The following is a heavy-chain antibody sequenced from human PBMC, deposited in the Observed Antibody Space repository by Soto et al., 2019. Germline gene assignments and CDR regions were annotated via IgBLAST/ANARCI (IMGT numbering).Heavy chain of an antibody. J-gene: IGHJ6*02. D-gene: IGHD2-2*01. CDR2: ISSSSSYI. Sequence: GSLRLSCAAARLTFSSYSMNWVRQAPGKGLELVSSISSSSSYIYYADSVKGRFTISRDNAKNSLYLQMNSLRAEDTAVYYCARAQDIAVVPAAKGVDYYHVMDVWGQGTTVTGSS. CDR1: RLTFSSYS. V-gene: IGHV3-21*01. CDR3: ARAQDIAVVPAAKGVDYYHVMDV.